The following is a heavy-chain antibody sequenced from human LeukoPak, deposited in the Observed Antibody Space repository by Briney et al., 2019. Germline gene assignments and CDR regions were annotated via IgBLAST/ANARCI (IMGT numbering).Heavy chain of an antibody. D-gene: IGHD6-13*01. J-gene: IGHJ4*02. CDR2: INPNSGGT. Sequence: ASVKVSCKASGYTFTGYYMHWVRQAPGQGLEWMGWINPNSGGTNYAQKFQGRVTMTRDTSVSTAYMELSRLRSDDTAVYYCARGYSSSWYWKGFDYWGQGTLVTVSS. CDR3: ARGYSSSWYWKGFDY. CDR1: GYTFTGYY. V-gene: IGHV1-2*02.